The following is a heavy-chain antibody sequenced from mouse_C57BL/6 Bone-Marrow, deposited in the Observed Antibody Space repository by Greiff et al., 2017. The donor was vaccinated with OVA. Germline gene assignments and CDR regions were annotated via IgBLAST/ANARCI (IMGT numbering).Heavy chain of an antibody. CDR1: GFTFSDYG. CDR2: ISSGSSTI. J-gene: IGHJ4*01. Sequence: EVKLVESGGGLVKPGGSLKLSCAASGFTFSDYGMHWVRQAPEKGLEWVAYISSGSSTIYYADTVKGRFTISRDNAKNTLFLQMTSLRSEDTAMYYCARLYYGFYYAMDYWGQGTSVTVSS. D-gene: IGHD1-1*01. CDR3: ARLYYGFYYAMDY. V-gene: IGHV5-17*01.